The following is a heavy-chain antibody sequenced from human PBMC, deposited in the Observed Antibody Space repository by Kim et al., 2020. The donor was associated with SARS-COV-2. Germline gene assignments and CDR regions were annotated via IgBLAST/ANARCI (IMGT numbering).Heavy chain of an antibody. D-gene: IGHD3-22*01. CDR2: ISYDGSNK. CDR1: GFTFSSYG. J-gene: IGHJ4*01. Sequence: GGSLRLSCAASGFTFSSYGMHWVRQAPGKGLEWVAVISYDGSNKYYADSVKGRFTISRDNSKNTLYLQMNSLRAEDTAVYYCAKDLWDSSGYYYFDYWG. CDR3: AKDLWDSSGYYYFDY. V-gene: IGHV3-30*18.